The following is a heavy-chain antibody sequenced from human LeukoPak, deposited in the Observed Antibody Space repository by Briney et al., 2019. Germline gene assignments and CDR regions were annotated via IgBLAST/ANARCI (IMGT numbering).Heavy chain of an antibody. CDR1: GFTFSSYS. D-gene: IGHD3-10*01. J-gene: IGHJ4*02. V-gene: IGHV3-21*01. CDR2: ISSSSSYI. CDR3: TTGTTMVRGVIIRY. Sequence: GGSLRLSCAASGFTFSSYSMNWVRQAPGKGLEWVSSISSSSSYIYYADSVKGRFTISRDNAKNSLYLQMNSLRAEDTAVYYCTTGTTMVRGVIIRYWGRGTLVTVSS.